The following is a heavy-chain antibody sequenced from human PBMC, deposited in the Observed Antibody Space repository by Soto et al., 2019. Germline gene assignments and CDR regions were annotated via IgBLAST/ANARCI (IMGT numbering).Heavy chain of an antibody. J-gene: IGHJ6*03. CDR1: GFTFSSYA. CDR3: AGLLAAPPFSYYSSSRDV. V-gene: IGHV3-23*01. CDR2: ISGSGGST. D-gene: IGHD2-2*01. Sequence: GGSLRLSCAASGFTFSSYAMSWVRQAPGKGLEWVSAISGSGGSTYYADSVKGRFTISRDNSKNTLYLQMNSLRAEDTAVYYCAGLLAAPPFSYYSSSRDVGGKGPTVPASS.